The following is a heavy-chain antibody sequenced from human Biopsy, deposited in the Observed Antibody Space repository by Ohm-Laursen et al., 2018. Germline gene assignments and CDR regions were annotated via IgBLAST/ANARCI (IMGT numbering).Heavy chain of an antibody. D-gene: IGHD3-22*01. J-gene: IGHJ3*01. CDR3: ASVVLGPTNDAFDL. CDR2: IYPGGST. Sequence: GTLSLTCHVSGGDINNYYWSWIRQPSGKGLEWIGRIYPGGSTNYNPSLKSRVTMSVDTSKTQLSLRLRSVTAADTAMYYCASVVLGPTNDAFDLWGQGAMVVVSS. V-gene: IGHV4-4*07. CDR1: GGDINNYY.